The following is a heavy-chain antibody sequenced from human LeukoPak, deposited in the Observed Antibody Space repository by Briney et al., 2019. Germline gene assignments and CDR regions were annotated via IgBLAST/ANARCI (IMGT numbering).Heavy chain of an antibody. CDR1: GFTFSSYA. CDR2: ISGSGGST. D-gene: IGHD6-19*01. Sequence: QPGGSLRLSCAASGFTFSSYAMSWVRQAPGKGLEWVSAISGSGGSTYYADSVKGRFTISRDNAKNSLYLQMNSLRAEDTAVYYCARGGGRAVAGTPPCYWGQGTLVTVSS. V-gene: IGHV3-23*01. J-gene: IGHJ4*02. CDR3: ARGGGRAVAGTPPCY.